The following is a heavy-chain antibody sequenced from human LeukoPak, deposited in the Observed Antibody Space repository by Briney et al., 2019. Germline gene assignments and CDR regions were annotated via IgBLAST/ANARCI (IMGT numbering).Heavy chain of an antibody. J-gene: IGHJ6*03. D-gene: IGHD2-2*01. Sequence: GASVKVSCKASGGTFSSYAISWVRQAPGQGLEWMGGIIPIFGTANYAQKFQGRVTITTDEPTSTAYMELSSLRSEDTAVYYCARVREYCSSTSCYVYYYYMDVWGKGTTVTVSS. CDR2: IIPIFGTA. CDR1: GGTFSSYA. CDR3: ARVREYCSSTSCYVYYYYMDV. V-gene: IGHV1-69*05.